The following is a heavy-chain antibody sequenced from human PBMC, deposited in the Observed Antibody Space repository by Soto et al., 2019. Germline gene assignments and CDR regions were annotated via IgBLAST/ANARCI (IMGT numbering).Heavy chain of an antibody. D-gene: IGHD3-10*01. J-gene: IGHJ5*02. V-gene: IGHV3-53*04. Sequence: EVQLVESGGGLVQPGGSLRLSCTASGFSVSSNYMSWIRQAPGRGLEWVSSIYSGGNTYHGDSAKGRFTISRHNSENTLYLQMNSLRPEDTAIYYCTTDMVRDPWGQGTLVTVSS. CDR2: IYSGGNT. CDR3: TTDMVRDP. CDR1: GFSVSSNY.